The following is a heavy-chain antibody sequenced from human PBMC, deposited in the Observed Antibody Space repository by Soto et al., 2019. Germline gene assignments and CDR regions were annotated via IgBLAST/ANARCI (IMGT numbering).Heavy chain of an antibody. V-gene: IGHV3-33*01. Sequence: QVQLVESGGGVVQPGRSLRLSCAASGFTFSYYGMHWVRQAPGKGLEWVATIWYDGSNKFYADSAKGRFTVSRDSSKNTLDLQMNSLRAEDTALYYCARDSRRYSNSHQDGFDIWGQGTMVTVSS. D-gene: IGHD6-6*01. CDR1: GFTFSYYG. CDR3: ARDSRRYSNSHQDGFDI. CDR2: IWYDGSNK. J-gene: IGHJ3*02.